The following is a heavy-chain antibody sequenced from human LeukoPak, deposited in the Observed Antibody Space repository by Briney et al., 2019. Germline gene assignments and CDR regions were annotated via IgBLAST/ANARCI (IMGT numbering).Heavy chain of an antibody. CDR2: ISYDGSNK. CDR1: GFTFSSYA. J-gene: IGHJ5*02. CDR3: ARDTEASDYGDSNWFDP. V-gene: IGHV3-30-3*01. D-gene: IGHD4-17*01. Sequence: GGSLRLSCAASGFTFSSYAMHWVRQAPGKGLEWVAVISYDGSNKYYADSVKGRFTISRDNSKNTLHLQMNSLRAEDTAVYYCARDTEASDYGDSNWFDPWGQGTLVTVSS.